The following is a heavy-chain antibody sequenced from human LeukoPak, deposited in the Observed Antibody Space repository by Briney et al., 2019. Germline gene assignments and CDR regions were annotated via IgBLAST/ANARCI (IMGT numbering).Heavy chain of an antibody. D-gene: IGHD5-18*01. V-gene: IGHV3-7*01. CDR1: GFTFSNSW. CDR2: INGEGSDK. Sequence: GGSLRLSCAASGFTFSNSWMTWVRQVPGKGLEWVATINGEGSDKYYVDSVKGRFIISRDNAKNSLHLQMSSLRVEDTAVYYCMALGHSDWGQGTLVTVSS. CDR3: MALGHSD. J-gene: IGHJ4*02.